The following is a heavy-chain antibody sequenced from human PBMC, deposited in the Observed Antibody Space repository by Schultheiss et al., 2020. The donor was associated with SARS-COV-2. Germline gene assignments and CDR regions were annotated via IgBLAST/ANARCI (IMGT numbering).Heavy chain of an antibody. Sequence: SETLSLTCTVSGGSISSSSYYWGWIRQPPGKGLEWIGEINHSGSTYYNPSLKSRVTISVDTSKNQFSLKLSSVTAADTAVYYCARPILTTVGSDAFDIWGQGTMVTVSS. D-gene: IGHD3-10*01. J-gene: IGHJ3*02. CDR1: GGSISSSSYY. CDR2: INHSGST. CDR3: ARPILTTVGSDAFDI. V-gene: IGHV4-39*01.